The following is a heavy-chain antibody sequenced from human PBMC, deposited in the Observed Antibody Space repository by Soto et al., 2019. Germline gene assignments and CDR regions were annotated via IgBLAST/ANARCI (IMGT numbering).Heavy chain of an antibody. J-gene: IGHJ4*02. Sequence: QLQLQESGPGLVKPSETLSLTCTVSGGSISSSSYYWGWIRQPPGKGLEWIGSIYYSGSTYYNPSLKSRVTISVDTSKNQFSLKLSSVTAADTAVYYCASVGYCSGGSCYLAEDDYWGQGTLVTVSS. V-gene: IGHV4-39*01. D-gene: IGHD2-15*01. CDR3: ASVGYCSGGSCYLAEDDY. CDR1: GGSISSSSYY. CDR2: IYYSGST.